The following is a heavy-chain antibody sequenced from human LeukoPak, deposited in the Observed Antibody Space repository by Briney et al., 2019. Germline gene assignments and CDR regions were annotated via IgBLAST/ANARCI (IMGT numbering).Heavy chain of an antibody. CDR3: ARDLGGDYFDY. J-gene: IGHJ4*02. V-gene: IGHV3-21*01. CDR2: ISSSSSYI. Sequence: GGSLRLPCAASGFTFSSYAMSWVRQAPGKGLEWVSSISSSSSYIYYADSVKGRFTISRDNAKNSLYLQMNSLRAEDTAVYYCARDLGGDYFDYWGQGTLVTVS. D-gene: IGHD1-26*01. CDR1: GFTFSSYA.